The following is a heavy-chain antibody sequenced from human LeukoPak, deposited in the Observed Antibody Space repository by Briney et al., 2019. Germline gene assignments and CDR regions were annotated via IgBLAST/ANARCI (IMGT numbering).Heavy chain of an antibody. D-gene: IGHD2/OR15-2a*01. J-gene: IGHJ5*02. Sequence: SQTLSLTCTVSGGSITSGDYYWSWFRQPPGKGLEWIAYIFYNGNTYYNPSLRSQVSISLDTPNNRFSLKLSSVSVADTAVYYCARKTPKGAFLDPWGRGTLVTVSS. CDR2: IFYNGNT. CDR3: ARKTPKGAFLDP. V-gene: IGHV4-30-4*01. CDR1: GGSITSGDYY.